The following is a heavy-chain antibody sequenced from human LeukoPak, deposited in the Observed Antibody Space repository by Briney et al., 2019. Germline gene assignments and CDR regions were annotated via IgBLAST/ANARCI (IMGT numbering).Heavy chain of an antibody. CDR3: AREAGYSYGDGNSSYSYGMDV. CDR1: GFTFSSYA. J-gene: IGHJ6*02. V-gene: IGHV3-74*01. Sequence: GGSLRLSCAASGFTFSSYAMSWVRQAPGKGLVWVSRINSDGSRTSYADSVKGRFTISRANARNTLYLKMTSLRAEDTAVYYCAREAGYSYGDGNSSYSYGMDVWGQGTTVTVSS. CDR2: INSDGSRT. D-gene: IGHD5-18*01.